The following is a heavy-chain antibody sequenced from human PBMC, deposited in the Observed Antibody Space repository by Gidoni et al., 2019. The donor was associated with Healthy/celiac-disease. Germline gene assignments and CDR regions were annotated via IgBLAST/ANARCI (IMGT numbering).Heavy chain of an antibody. V-gene: IGHV3-30*04. D-gene: IGHD3-10*01. Sequence: QVQLVESGGGVVQPGRSLRLSCAASGFPFRSYAMNWVRQAPGKGLEWVAVISYDGSNKYYADSVKGRFTISRDNSKNTLYLQMNSLRAEDTAVYYCARDPTLLLWFGELFSGGMDVWGQGTTVTVSS. CDR3: ARDPTLLLWFGELFSGGMDV. J-gene: IGHJ6*02. CDR1: GFPFRSYA. CDR2: ISYDGSNK.